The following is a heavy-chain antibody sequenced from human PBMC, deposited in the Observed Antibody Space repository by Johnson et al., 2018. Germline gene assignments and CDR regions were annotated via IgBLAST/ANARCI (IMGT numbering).Heavy chain of an antibody. CDR2: MSWNSGSI. V-gene: IGHV3-9*01. CDR1: GFTFDDYA. J-gene: IGHJ3*02. CDR3: AKDILDFWSGGAFDI. Sequence: VQLVQSGGGLVQPGGSLRLSCAASGFTFDDYAMHWVRQAPEKGLEWVPGMSWNSGSIGYADSVKGRFTISRDNAKNSLYLQMNSLRAEDTALYYCAKDILDFWSGGAFDIWGQGTMVTVSS. D-gene: IGHD3-3*01.